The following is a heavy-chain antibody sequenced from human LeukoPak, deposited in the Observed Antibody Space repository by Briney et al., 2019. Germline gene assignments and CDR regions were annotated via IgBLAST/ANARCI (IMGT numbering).Heavy chain of an antibody. CDR3: ARATGWGILTGYYRTFDY. CDR2: IYYSGST. Sequence: SETLSLTCTVSGGSISSGGYYWGWILQPPGKGLEWIGNIYYSGSTYYNSSLESRVTISVDTSKNHFSLNLSSVTAADTAVYYCARATGWGILTGYYRTFDYWGQGTLVTVSS. V-gene: IGHV4-39*07. CDR1: GGSISSGGYY. J-gene: IGHJ4*02. D-gene: IGHD3-9*01.